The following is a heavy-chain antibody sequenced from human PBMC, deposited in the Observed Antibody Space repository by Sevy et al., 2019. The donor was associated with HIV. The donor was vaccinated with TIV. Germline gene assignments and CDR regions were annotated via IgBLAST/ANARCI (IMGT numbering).Heavy chain of an antibody. D-gene: IGHD2-15*01. CDR1: GGSISSYY. CDR2: IYTSGST. CDR3: ARDQGVVVAATRLGWFDP. J-gene: IGHJ5*02. Sequence: SETLSLTCTVSGGSISSYYWSWIRQPAGKGLEWIGRIYTSGSTNYNPPLKSRVTMSVDTSKNQFSLRLSSVTAADTAVYYCARDQGVVVAATRLGWFDPWGQGTLVTVPQ. V-gene: IGHV4-4*07.